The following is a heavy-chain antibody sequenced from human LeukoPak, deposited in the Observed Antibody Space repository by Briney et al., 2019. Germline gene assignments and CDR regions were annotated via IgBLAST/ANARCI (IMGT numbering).Heavy chain of an antibody. CDR1: GFTFSSDT. CDR2: IISSGSYI. J-gene: IGHJ4*02. D-gene: IGHD2-2*01. CDR3: ARDFGGYCSSGNCYLGYLDY. V-gene: IGHV3-21*03. Sequence: GRCLTLSCADSGFTFSSDTMNWVRQAPGKGLEWASSIISSGSYIYYADSVKGRFTISRDNAKNSLSLQMNSLRAEDTAVYYCARDFGGYCSSGNCYLGYLDYWGQGTLVTVSS.